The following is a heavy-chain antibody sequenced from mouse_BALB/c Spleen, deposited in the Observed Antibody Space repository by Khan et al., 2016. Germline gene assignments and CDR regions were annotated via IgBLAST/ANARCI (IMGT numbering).Heavy chain of an antibody. V-gene: IGHV3-1*02. CDR2: IYYSGST. D-gene: IGHD3-1*01. CDR1: GYSITSHYS. J-gene: IGHJ2*01. Sequence: EVQLQESGPDLVKPSQSLSLTCTVTGYSITSHYSWHWIRHFPGNKLEWMGYIYYSGSTNYNPSLKSRISITRDTSKNQFFLQLNSVTTEDTATYYCERSRSGYGYYFDYGGQGTPLTVSS. CDR3: ERSRSGYGYYFDY.